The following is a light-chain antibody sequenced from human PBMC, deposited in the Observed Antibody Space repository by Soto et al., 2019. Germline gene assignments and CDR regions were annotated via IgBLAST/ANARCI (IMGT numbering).Light chain of an antibody. J-gene: IGLJ2*01. CDR3: QSYDNSLSAFV. V-gene: IGLV1-40*01. CDR1: SSNIGANYV. Sequence: QSVLTQPPSVSGAPGQRVTISCTGSSSNIGANYVVHWYQQLPGAAPKLLIYGSTNRPSGVPDRFSGSKSGTSASLAITGLQAEDEADYYCQSYDNSLSAFVFGGGTQLTVL. CDR2: GST.